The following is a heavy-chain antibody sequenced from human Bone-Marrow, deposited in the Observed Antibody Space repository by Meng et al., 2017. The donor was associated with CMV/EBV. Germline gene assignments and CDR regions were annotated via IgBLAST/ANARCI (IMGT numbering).Heavy chain of an antibody. V-gene: IGHV4-34*01. Sequence: SETLSLTCDVHGGSLSDHYWNWIRQSPGKGLEWIGEINHSGRTNYNPSLKSRVTISVDTSKKQFSLRLTSVTAADTAVYYCARDPLGYCSSTSLCVWGQGTTVTVSS. CDR1: GGSLSDHY. D-gene: IGHD2-2*01. J-gene: IGHJ6*02. CDR2: INHSGRT. CDR3: ARDPLGYCSSTSLCV.